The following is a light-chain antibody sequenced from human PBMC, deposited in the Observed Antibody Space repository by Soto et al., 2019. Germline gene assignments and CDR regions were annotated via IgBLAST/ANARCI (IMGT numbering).Light chain of an antibody. V-gene: IGLV2-14*01. CDR3: SSFTSRFTFV. J-gene: IGLJ1*01. Sequence: QSVLTQPASVSGSPGQSITISCTGTSSDVGGYYYVSWYQHHPGKAPKLMIYQVSNRPSGVSNRFSGSKSGNTASLTISGLQAEDEADYYCSSFTSRFTFVFGTGTQVTVL. CDR1: SSDVGGYYY. CDR2: QVS.